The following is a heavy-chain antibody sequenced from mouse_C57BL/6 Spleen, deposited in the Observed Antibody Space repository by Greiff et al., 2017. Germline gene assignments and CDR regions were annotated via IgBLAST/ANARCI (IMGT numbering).Heavy chain of an antibody. CDR2: INPSTGGT. CDR3: ARSTMITTAPFDY. Sequence: VQLQQSGPELVKPGASVKISCKASGYSFTGYYMNWVKQSPEKSLEWIGEINPSTGGTTYNQKFKAKATLTVDKSSSTAYMQLKSLTSEDSAVYYCARSTMITTAPFDYWGQGTTLTVSS. V-gene: IGHV1-42*01. CDR1: GYSFTGYY. J-gene: IGHJ2*01. D-gene: IGHD2-4*01.